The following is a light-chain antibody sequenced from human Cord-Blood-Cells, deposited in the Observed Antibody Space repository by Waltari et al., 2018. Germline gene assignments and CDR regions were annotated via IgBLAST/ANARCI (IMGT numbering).Light chain of an antibody. J-gene: IGKJ2*03. CDR1: QSISSY. Sequence: DIQMTQSPSSLSASVGERVTITCRASQSISSYLNWYQQKPGKAPKLLIYAASSLQSGVPSRFLCSASGTDSTLIVRSLQPSDSATYYCQQSYRTPYSFGQGTKLEIK. V-gene: IGKV1-39*01. CDR2: AAS. CDR3: QQSYRTPYS.